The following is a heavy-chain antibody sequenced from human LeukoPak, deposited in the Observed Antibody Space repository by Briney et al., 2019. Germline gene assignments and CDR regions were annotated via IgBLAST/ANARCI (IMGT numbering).Heavy chain of an antibody. CDR3: ARGYTAGWIPYDY. CDR1: GDSMNSNSYY. D-gene: IGHD5-18*01. Sequence: SETLSLSCTVSGDSMNSNSYYWGWIRQPPGEGLEWIGSFYYTGSTYYNPSLKSRVTISADTSKNQFSLKLSSVAAADTAVYYCARGYTAGWIPYDYWGQGTLVTVSS. J-gene: IGHJ4*02. CDR2: FYYTGST. V-gene: IGHV4-39*01.